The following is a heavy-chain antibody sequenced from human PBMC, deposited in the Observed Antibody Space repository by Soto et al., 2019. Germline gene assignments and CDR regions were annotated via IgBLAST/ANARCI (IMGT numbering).Heavy chain of an antibody. CDR1: RDTFTSYV. Sequence: SVNVSSKASRDTFTSYVIHWVRQAPGQRLEWMGWINSANGDTKYSPKFQGRVTITRDTSASTAYMELSSLRSEDTAVYYCVRRHVSATGIDWFDPWGQGTLVTVPQ. J-gene: IGHJ5*02. V-gene: IGHV1-3*01. D-gene: IGHD6-13*01. CDR3: VRRHVSATGIDWFDP. CDR2: INSANGDT.